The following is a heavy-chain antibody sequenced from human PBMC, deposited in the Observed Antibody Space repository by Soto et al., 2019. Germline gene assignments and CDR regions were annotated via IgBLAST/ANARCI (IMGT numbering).Heavy chain of an antibody. V-gene: IGHV4-31*03. D-gene: IGHD3-22*01. J-gene: IGHJ4*02. CDR1: GGSIGSNAYY. CDR3: AGDSSGLDY. CDR2: IYYSGSA. Sequence: SETLSLTCTVSGGSIGSNAYYWSWIRQHPEKGLECIGYIYYSGSADYNPSLRSRLTISVDTSKNQFSLRLSSLTAADTAVYYCAGDSSGLDYWGQGALVTVSS.